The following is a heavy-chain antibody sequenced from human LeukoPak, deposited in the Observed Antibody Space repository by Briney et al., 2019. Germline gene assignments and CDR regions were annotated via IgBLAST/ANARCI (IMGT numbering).Heavy chain of an antibody. D-gene: IGHD3-10*01. Sequence: SETLSLTCTVSGGSISSHYWSWIRQPPGKGLEWIGYIYYIGSTNYNPSLKSRVTISVDTSENQFSLKLSSVTAADTAVYYCARDSYYGSGRYYHYHMDVWGKGTTVTVSS. CDR1: GGSISSHY. J-gene: IGHJ6*03. CDR3: ARDSYYGSGRYYHYHMDV. CDR2: IYYIGST. V-gene: IGHV4-59*11.